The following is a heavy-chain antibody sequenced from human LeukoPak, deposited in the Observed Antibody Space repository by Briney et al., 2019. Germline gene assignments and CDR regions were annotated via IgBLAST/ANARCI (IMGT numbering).Heavy chain of an antibody. D-gene: IGHD5-24*01. CDR3: ARVGEKAFHLWPEIDY. V-gene: IGHV3-23*01. CDR1: GFTFSSYG. CDR2: ISGSGHRT. Sequence: GGSLRLSCAASGFTFSSYGVSWVRQAPGKGLEWVSGISGSGHRTYYADSVKGRLTISRDNSKSTLYLQMNSLRAEDTAVYYCARVGEKAFHLWPEIDYWGQGTLVTVSS. J-gene: IGHJ4*02.